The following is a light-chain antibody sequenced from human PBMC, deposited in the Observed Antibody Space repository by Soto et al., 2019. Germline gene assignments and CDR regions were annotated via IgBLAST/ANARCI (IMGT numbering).Light chain of an antibody. CDR1: QSVSSN. J-gene: IGKJ5*01. Sequence: EIVLTQSPATLSLSPGDSATLSCRASQSVSSNLAWYQQKHGQAPRLLISDTSNRATGIPARFSGSGSGTDFTLTISSLEPEDFAVYYCQQRSDWRITFGQGTRLEIK. V-gene: IGKV3-11*01. CDR2: DTS. CDR3: QQRSDWRIT.